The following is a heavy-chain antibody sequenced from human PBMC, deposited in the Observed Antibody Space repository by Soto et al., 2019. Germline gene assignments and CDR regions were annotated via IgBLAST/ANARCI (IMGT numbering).Heavy chain of an antibody. D-gene: IGHD3-16*01. CDR1: GFTFSSYG. J-gene: IGHJ5*02. Sequence: QVQLVESGGGVVKPGRSLRLSCAASGFTFSSYGMHWVRQAPGKGLEWVAVISYDGSNKYYADSVKGRFTISRDNSKNTLDLHMNSPRAEDTAVYYCAKDGGWLQASGWFDPWGQGTLVTVSS. CDR3: AKDGGWLQASGWFDP. CDR2: ISYDGSNK. V-gene: IGHV3-30*18.